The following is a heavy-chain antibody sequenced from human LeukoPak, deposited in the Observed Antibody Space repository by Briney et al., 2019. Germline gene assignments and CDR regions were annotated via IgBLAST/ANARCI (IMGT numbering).Heavy chain of an antibody. CDR3: ARDQDSSGYPDY. D-gene: IGHD3-22*01. CDR1: GGSISSYY. Sequence: SETLSLTCTVSGGSISSYYWSWLRQPPGKGLEWIGYIYYSGSTNYNPSLKSRVTISVDTSKNQFSLKLSSVTAADTAVYYCARDQDSSGYPDYWGQGTLVTVSS. J-gene: IGHJ4*02. V-gene: IGHV4-59*01. CDR2: IYYSGST.